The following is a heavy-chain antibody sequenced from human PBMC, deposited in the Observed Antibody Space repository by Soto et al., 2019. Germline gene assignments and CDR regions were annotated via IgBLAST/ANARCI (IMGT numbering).Heavy chain of an antibody. J-gene: IGHJ4*02. CDR2: INPSGDST. D-gene: IGHD5-12*01. Sequence: ASVKVSCQGAGYTFSNYYMHWVRQAPGQGLEWMGIINPSGDSTSYAQEFQGRVTMTRETSTSTLYMELSSLRSEDTAVYYCARATRSGSPHFDHWGQGTLVTVSS. V-gene: IGHV1-46*01. CDR3: ARATRSGSPHFDH. CDR1: GYTFSNYY.